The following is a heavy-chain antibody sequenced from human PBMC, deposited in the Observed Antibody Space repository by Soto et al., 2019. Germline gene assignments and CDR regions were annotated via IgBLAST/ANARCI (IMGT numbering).Heavy chain of an antibody. D-gene: IGHD6-13*01. CDR1: GGSISSYY. V-gene: IGHV4-59*08. Sequence: SETLSLTCTVSGGSISSYYWSWIRQPPGKGLEWIGYIYYSGSTNYNPSLKSRVTISVDTSKNQFSLKLSSVTAADTAVYYCATHSAGMVPVAYYYYYGMDVRAQRTTVTGSS. CDR3: ATHSAGMVPVAYYYYYGMDV. CDR2: IYYSGST. J-gene: IGHJ6*02.